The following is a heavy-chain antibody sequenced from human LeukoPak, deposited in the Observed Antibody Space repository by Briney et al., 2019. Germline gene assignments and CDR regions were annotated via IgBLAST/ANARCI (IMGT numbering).Heavy chain of an antibody. D-gene: IGHD2-21*01. CDR1: GFTFSASW. Sequence: GGSLRLSCAASGFTFSASWMNWVRQAPGKGLEWVANIKPDGTEQYYVDSVKGRFTISRDNAKNSLFLEMNSLTAEDTALYYCARGFRDGPLYGMDVWGQGTTVTVSS. CDR3: ARGFRDGPLYGMDV. CDR2: IKPDGTEQ. V-gene: IGHV3-7*03. J-gene: IGHJ6*02.